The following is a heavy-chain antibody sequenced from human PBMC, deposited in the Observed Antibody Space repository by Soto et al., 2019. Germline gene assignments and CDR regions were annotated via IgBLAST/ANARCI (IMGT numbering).Heavy chain of an antibody. CDR1: GYNLTSYY. D-gene: IGHD3-16*01. J-gene: IGHJ6*04. V-gene: IGHV1-46*01. CDR3: ASVGEQGEEVIKYYYYVMDV. CDR2: INPSGGST. Sequence: SVKVSCTASGYNLTSYYIHCVRQAPGQGLEWLGVINPSGGSTSYAQKFQGRVTMTRDTSTSTLYMELSSLRSEDTAVYYCASVGEQGEEVIKYYYYVMDVWGNGTTDPVS.